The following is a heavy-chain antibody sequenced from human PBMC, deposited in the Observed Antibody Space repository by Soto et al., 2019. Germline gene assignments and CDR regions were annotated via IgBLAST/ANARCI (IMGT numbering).Heavy chain of an antibody. CDR3: VRDGPNWGKDFDS. Sequence: QVHLVESGGGVVQPGRSLRLSCAASGSSFSTWGMHWVRQTPGKGLQWVAVIWHDGSKKYYADSVKGRFTISRDNSKNTLYLEVNSLRVEDTAVYYCVRDGPNWGKDFDSWGQGTLVTVSS. CDR2: IWHDGSKK. CDR1: GSSFSTWG. J-gene: IGHJ4*02. D-gene: IGHD7-27*01. V-gene: IGHV3-33*01.